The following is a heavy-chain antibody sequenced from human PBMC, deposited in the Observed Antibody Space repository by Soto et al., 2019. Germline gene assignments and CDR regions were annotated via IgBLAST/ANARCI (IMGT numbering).Heavy chain of an antibody. D-gene: IGHD3-16*01. J-gene: IGHJ4*02. CDR1: GFTFTNYA. CDR2: ISGGGGSI. Sequence: EVQLLESGGGLVQPGGSLRLSCVASGFTFTNYAMNWVRQAPGKGLEWVSGISGGGGSIYYSDSVKGRFTISRDNSKNTLYLQMNSLRAEDTAVYYCGKDLSPGGLESWGQGTLVTVSS. V-gene: IGHV3-23*01. CDR3: GKDLSPGGLES.